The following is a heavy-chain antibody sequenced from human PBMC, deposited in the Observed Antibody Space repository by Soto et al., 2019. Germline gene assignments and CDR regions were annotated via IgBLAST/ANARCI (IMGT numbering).Heavy chain of an antibody. CDR3: ARDDVLCDGGLCYGIPFDV. Sequence: EVQLVESGGGLVQPGGSLRLSCAASGFTVSSKYMTWVRQATGKGLEWVSLIQSGGTTYYADSVKGRFTISRDTSENTLHLQMDSLRVEDTSVYYCARDDVLCDGGLCYGIPFDVCGKGTTVTVSA. J-gene: IGHJ6*04. CDR2: IQSGGTT. CDR1: GFTVSSKY. V-gene: IGHV3-66*01. D-gene: IGHD2-15*01.